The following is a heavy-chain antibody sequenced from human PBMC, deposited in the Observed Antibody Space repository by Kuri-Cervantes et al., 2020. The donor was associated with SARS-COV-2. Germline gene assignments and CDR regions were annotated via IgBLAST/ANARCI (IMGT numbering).Heavy chain of an antibody. D-gene: IGHD3-10*01. J-gene: IGHJ6*02. CDR2: INPNSGGT. Sequence: ASVKVSCKASGYTFTGYYMHWVRQAPGQGLEWMGWINPNSGGTNYAQKFQGRVTMTRDTSISTAYMELSRLRSDDTAVYYCARASVRGIIITYHSYGMDVWGQGTTVTVSS. CDR3: ARASVRGIIITYHSYGMDV. V-gene: IGHV1-2*02. CDR1: GYTFTGYY.